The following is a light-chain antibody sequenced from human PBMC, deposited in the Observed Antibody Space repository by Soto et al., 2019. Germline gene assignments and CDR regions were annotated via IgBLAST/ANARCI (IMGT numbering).Light chain of an antibody. V-gene: IGKV3-20*01. J-gene: IGKJ1*01. CDR3: QQYGTVSWT. CDR1: QTVSSSY. CDR2: GAS. Sequence: EMVLTQSPGTLSLSPGERATLSCRASQTVSSSYLAWYQQKPGQAPRLLIYGASSRATGIPDRFSGSGSGTDFTITISRLEPEDFAVYYCQQYGTVSWTFGQGTKVEIK.